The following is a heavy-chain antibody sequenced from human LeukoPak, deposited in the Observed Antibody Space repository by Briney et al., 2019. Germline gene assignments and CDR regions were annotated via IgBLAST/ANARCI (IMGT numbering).Heavy chain of an antibody. Sequence: PSETLSLTCTVSGGSISSGSYYWGWIRQPPGKGLEWIGSIYYSGSTYYNPSLKSRVTISVDTSKNQFSLKLSSVTAADTAVYYCASTDYYDSSGPFDYWGQGTLVTVSS. V-gene: IGHV4-39*01. J-gene: IGHJ4*02. CDR1: GGSISSGSYY. D-gene: IGHD3-22*01. CDR2: IYYSGST. CDR3: ASTDYYDSSGPFDY.